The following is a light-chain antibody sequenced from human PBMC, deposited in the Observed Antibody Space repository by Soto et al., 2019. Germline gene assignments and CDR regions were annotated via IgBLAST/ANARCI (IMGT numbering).Light chain of an antibody. CDR2: GSS. J-gene: IGKJ2*01. CDR1: QSVSNKY. V-gene: IGKV3-20*01. CDR3: QLYRRSHPYT. Sequence: EVVLTQSPGTLSLSPGERATLSCRASQSVSNKYLAWYQQKPGQAPRLLIFGSSDRATGIPDRFSGSGTGTDITLPICQLAPEDFPLYYCQLYRRSHPYTFGQGTKLEIK.